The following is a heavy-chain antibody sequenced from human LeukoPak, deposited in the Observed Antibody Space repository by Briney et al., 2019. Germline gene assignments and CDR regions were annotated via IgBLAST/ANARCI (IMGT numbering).Heavy chain of an antibody. CDR1: GYSFTSYW. CDR2: IDPSDSYT. D-gene: IGHD2-15*01. CDR3: AREPIVVVVAATHWFDP. V-gene: IGHV5-10-1*01. Sequence: GESLRISCKGSGYSFTSYWISWVRQMPGKGLEWMGRIDPSDSYTNYSPSFQGHVTISADKSISTAYLQWSSLKASDTAMYYCAREPIVVVVAATHWFDPWGQGTLVTASS. J-gene: IGHJ5*02.